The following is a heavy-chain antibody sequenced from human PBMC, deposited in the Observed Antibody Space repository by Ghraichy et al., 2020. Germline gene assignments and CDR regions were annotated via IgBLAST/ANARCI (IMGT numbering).Heavy chain of an antibody. CDR1: GYTFTSYD. D-gene: IGHD2/OR15-2a*01. CDR2: MNPNSGNT. Sequence: ASVKVSCKASGYTFTSYDINWVRQATGQGLEWMGWMNPNSGNTGYAQKFQGRVTMTRNTSISTAYMELSSLRSEDTAVYYCARGAARFYTTTGSFDYWGQGTLVTVSS. V-gene: IGHV1-8*01. J-gene: IGHJ4*02. CDR3: ARGAARFYTTTGSFDY.